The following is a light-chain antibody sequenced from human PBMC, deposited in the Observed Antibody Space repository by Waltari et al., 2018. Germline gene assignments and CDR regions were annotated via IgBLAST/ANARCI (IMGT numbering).Light chain of an antibody. CDR2: DKN. J-gene: IGLJ3*02. CDR3: NSRDSSGNHLV. Sequence: SSELTQDPAVSVALGQTVRITCQGNSLRSYYATWYQQKPGQAPVLVIFDKNNRPSGIPDRFSGSNSGNTASLTITGAQAEDEADYYCNSRDSSGNHLVFGGGTKLTVL. CDR1: SLRSYY. V-gene: IGLV3-19*01.